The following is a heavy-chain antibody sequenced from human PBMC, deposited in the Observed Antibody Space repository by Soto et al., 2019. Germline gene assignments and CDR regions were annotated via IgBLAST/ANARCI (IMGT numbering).Heavy chain of an antibody. CDR3: TRDLSYCSSTSCYPLHYYYGMDV. D-gene: IGHD2-2*01. CDR2: IRSKAYGGTT. V-gene: IGHV3-49*03. J-gene: IGHJ6*02. Sequence: PGGSLRLSCTASGFTFGDYAMSWFRQAPGKGLEWVGFIRSKAYGGTTEYAASVKGRSTISRDDSKSIAYLQMNSLKTEDTAVYYCTRDLSYCSSTSCYPLHYYYGMDVWGQGTTVTVSS. CDR1: GFTFGDYA.